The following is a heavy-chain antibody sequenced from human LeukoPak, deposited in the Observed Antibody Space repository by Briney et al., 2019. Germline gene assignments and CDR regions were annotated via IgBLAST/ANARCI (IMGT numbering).Heavy chain of an antibody. CDR1: GYTFIDYY. V-gene: IGHV1-2*02. D-gene: IGHD5-12*01. CDR2: INPNSGGT. Sequence: GASVKVSCKASGYTFIDYYIHWVRQAPGQGLEWMGWINPNSGGTNYAQKFQGRVTMTRDTSISTAYMELSRLRSDDTAVYYCARSTRATISNFDYWGQGTLVTVSS. CDR3: ARSTRATISNFDY. J-gene: IGHJ4*02.